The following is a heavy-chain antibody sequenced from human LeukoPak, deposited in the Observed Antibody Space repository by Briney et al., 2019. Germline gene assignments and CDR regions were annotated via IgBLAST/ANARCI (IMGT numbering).Heavy chain of an antibody. D-gene: IGHD2-21*01. V-gene: IGHV4-34*01. J-gene: IGHJ4*02. Sequence: PSETLSLTCAVYGGSFSGYYWSWIRQPPGKGLEWIGEINHSGSTNYNPSLKGRVTISVDTPKNQFSLKLSSVTAADTAVYYCAGYYGGYWGQGTLVTVSS. CDR3: AGYYGGY. CDR2: INHSGST. CDR1: GGSFSGYY.